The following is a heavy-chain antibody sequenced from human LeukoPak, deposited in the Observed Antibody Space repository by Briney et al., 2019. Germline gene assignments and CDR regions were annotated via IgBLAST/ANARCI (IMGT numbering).Heavy chain of an antibody. CDR2: INPNSGGT. V-gene: IGHV1-2*02. D-gene: IGHD3-22*01. CDR1: GYTFTGYY. Sequence: ASVKVSCKASGYTFTGYYMHWARQAPGQGLEWMGWINPNSGGTNYAQKFQGRVTMTRDTSISTAYMELSRLRPDDTAVYYCARGAYYYDSSGSNFGGYWGQGTLVTVSS. CDR3: ARGAYYYDSSGSNFGGY. J-gene: IGHJ4*02.